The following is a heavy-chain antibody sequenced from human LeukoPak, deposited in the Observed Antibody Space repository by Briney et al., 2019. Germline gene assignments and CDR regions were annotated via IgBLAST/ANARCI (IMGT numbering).Heavy chain of an antibody. CDR1: GFTFSSYG. CDR2: ISYDGSNK. CDR3: AKDLHLYSSGWYTDYYYYYGMDV. D-gene: IGHD6-19*01. Sequence: QAGGSLRLSCAASGFTFSSYGMHWVRQAPGKGLEWVAVISYDGSNKYYADSVKGRFTISRDNSKNTLYLQMNSLRAEDTAVYYRAKDLHLYSSGWYTDYYYYYGMDVWGQGTTVTVSS. J-gene: IGHJ6*02. V-gene: IGHV3-30*18.